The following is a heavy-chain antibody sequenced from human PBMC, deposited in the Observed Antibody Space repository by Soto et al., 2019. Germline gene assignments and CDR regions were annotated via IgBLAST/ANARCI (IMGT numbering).Heavy chain of an antibody. CDR3: ARDSATRYCGGDCTWYFDY. CDR2: IYTSGST. CDR1: GGSISSYY. Sequence: QVQLQESGPGLVKPSETLSLTCTVSGGSISSYYWSWIRQPVGKGLEWIGRIYTSGSTNYNPSLKSRVTMSVDTSKNQFSLKLSSVTAADTAVYYCARDSATRYCGGDCTWYFDYWGQGTLVTVSS. D-gene: IGHD2-21*02. V-gene: IGHV4-4*07. J-gene: IGHJ4*02.